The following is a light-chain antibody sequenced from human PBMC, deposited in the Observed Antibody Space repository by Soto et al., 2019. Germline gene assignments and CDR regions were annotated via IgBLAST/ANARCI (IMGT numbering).Light chain of an antibody. CDR2: EVS. CDR3: SAYAGSNNTYV. CDR1: SSDVDDNNY. Sequence: QSALTQPPSASGSPGQSVTISCTGTSSDVDDNNYVSWYQQHPGKSPKLMIYEVSKRPSGVPDRFSGSKSGNTASLTVSGLQAKDEADYYCSAYAGSNNTYVFGTGTKVTVL. J-gene: IGLJ1*01. V-gene: IGLV2-8*01.